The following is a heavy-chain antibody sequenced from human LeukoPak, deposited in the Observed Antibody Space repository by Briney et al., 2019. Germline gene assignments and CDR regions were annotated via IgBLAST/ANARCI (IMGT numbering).Heavy chain of an antibody. J-gene: IGHJ4*02. CDR1: GFSFRSYS. D-gene: IGHD3-10*01. V-gene: IGHV3-21*01. CDR2: ISSSSSYI. Sequence: PVGSRRRTCPGSGFSFRSYSINWVRQAPGKGLEWVSSISSSSSYIYYADSVKGRFTISRDNAKNSLYLQMNSLRAEDTAVYYCARDGEELWFGELSITFDYWGQGTLVTVSS. CDR3: ARDGEELWFGELSITFDY.